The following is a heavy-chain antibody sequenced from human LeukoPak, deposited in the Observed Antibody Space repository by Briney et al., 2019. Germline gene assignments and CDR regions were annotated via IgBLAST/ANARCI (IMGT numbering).Heavy chain of an antibody. CDR3: ARVGYDIVYYYYGMDV. CDR2: ISSSGSTI. Sequence: AGGSLRLSCAASGFTFSSYEMNWVRQAPGKGLEWVLYISSSGSTIYYADSVKGRFTISRDNAKNSLYLQMNSLRAEDTAVYYCARVGYDIVYYYYGMDVWGKGTTVTVSS. J-gene: IGHJ6*04. CDR1: GFTFSSYE. V-gene: IGHV3-48*03. D-gene: IGHD3-9*01.